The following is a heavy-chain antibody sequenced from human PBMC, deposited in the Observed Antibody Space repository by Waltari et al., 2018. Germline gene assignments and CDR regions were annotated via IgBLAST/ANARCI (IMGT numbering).Heavy chain of an antibody. Sequence: VQLVQSGAEVKKPGSSVKVSCKASGGTFSSYAISWVRQAPGQGLEWMGIIYPGDSDTRYSPSFQGQVTISADKSISTAYLQWSSLKASDTAMYYCAILGATKGRYFDYWGQGTLVTVSS. D-gene: IGHD1-26*01. V-gene: IGHV5-51*01. J-gene: IGHJ4*02. CDR3: AILGATKGRYFDY. CDR2: IYPGDSDT. CDR1: GGTFSSYA.